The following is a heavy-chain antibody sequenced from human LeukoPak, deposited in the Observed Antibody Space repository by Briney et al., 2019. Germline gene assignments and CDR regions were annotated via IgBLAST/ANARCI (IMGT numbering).Heavy chain of an antibody. V-gene: IGHV4-39*07. CDR3: ARCNYYDSSGYALGVYY. J-gene: IGHJ4*02. Sequence: SETLSLTCTVSGGSISSSNYYWGWIRQPPGKGLEWIGSIYYSGSTYYNPSLKSRVTISVDTSKNQFSLKLSSVTAADTAVYYCARCNYYDSSGYALGVYYWGQGTLVTVSS. CDR1: GGSISSSNYY. CDR2: IYYSGST. D-gene: IGHD3-22*01.